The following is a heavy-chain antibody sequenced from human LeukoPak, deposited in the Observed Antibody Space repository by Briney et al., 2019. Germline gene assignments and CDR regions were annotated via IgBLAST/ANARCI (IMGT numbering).Heavy chain of an antibody. D-gene: IGHD3-10*01. V-gene: IGHV4-59*01. Sequence: SETLSLTCTVSGGSISSYYWSWIRQPPGKGLEWIGYIYYSGSTNYNPSLKSRVTISVDTSKNQFSLKLSSVTAADTAVYYCARFEGPYGSGSIDYWGQGTLGTVSS. CDR3: ARFEGPYGSGSIDY. CDR1: GGSISSYY. CDR2: IYYSGST. J-gene: IGHJ4*02.